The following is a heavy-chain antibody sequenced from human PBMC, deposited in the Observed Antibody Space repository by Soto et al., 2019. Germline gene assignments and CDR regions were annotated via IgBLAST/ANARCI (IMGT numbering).Heavy chain of an antibody. V-gene: IGHV3-23*01. J-gene: IGHJ4*02. CDR1: GFTFSSYA. D-gene: IGHD3-16*02. CDR3: AKSVGRGSYRYSDY. Sequence: EVQLLESGGGLVQPGGSLRLSCAASGFTFSSYAMSWVRQAPGKGLEWVSAISGSGGSPYYADSVKGRFTISRDNSKNTLYLQMNCLRAEDTAVYYCAKSVGRGSYRYSDYWGQGTLVTVSS. CDR2: ISGSGGSP.